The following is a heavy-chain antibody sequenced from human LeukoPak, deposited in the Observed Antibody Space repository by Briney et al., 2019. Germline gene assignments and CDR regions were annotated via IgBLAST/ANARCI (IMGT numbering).Heavy chain of an antibody. Sequence: GGSLRLSCAASGFTVSSNYMSWVRQAPGKGLEWVSSISGSGGYTYSADSVKGRFTISRDNSKNTLYLQMNSLRGEDTAIYYCAKDRVVTRRRSYYFDYWGQGTLVTVSS. CDR3: AKDRVVTRRRSYYFDY. CDR1: GFTVSSNY. D-gene: IGHD3-22*01. J-gene: IGHJ4*02. CDR2: ISGSGGYT. V-gene: IGHV3-23*01.